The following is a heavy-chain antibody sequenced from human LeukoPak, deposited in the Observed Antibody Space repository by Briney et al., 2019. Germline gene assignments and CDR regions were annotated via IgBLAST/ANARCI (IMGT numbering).Heavy chain of an antibody. V-gene: IGHV4-34*01. CDR1: GGSFSGYY. D-gene: IGHD1-1*01. Sequence: SETLSLTCAVYGGSFSGYYWSWIRQPPGKGLEWIGEINHSGSTNYNPSLKSRVAISVDTSKNQFSLKLSSVTAADTAVYYCAREAGSYYYYYYMDVWGKGTTVTISS. CDR3: AREAGSYYYYYYMDV. CDR2: INHSGST. J-gene: IGHJ6*03.